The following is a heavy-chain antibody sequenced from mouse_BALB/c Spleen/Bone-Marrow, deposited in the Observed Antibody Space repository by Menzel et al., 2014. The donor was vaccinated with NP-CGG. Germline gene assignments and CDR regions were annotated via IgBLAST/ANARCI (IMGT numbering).Heavy chain of an antibody. V-gene: IGHV2-9*02. CDR1: GFSLTSYG. CDR3: GSMITTAWFAY. D-gene: IGHD2-4*01. J-gene: IGHJ3*01. CDR2: IWAGGST. Sequence: VQGVESGPGLVAPSQSLSITCTVSGFSLTSYGVHWVRQPPGKGLEWLGVIWAGGSTNYNSALMSRLSISKDNSKSQVFLKMNSLQTDDTAMYYCGSMITTAWFAYWGQGTLVTVSA.